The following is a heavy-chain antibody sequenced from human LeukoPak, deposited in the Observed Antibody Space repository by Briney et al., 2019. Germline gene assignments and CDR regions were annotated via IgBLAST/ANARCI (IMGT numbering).Heavy chain of an antibody. D-gene: IGHD3-10*01. Sequence: PGGSLRLSCAASGFTFSSYEMNWVRQAPGKGLEWVSSISGSGAMTYYADSVKGRFTISRDNAMNTLYLQMTSLRADDTAVYYCAKDRVDGSGSQFDSWGQGSLVIVSS. CDR2: ISGSGAMT. J-gene: IGHJ4*02. CDR1: GFTFSSYE. V-gene: IGHV3-23*01. CDR3: AKDRVDGSGSQFDS.